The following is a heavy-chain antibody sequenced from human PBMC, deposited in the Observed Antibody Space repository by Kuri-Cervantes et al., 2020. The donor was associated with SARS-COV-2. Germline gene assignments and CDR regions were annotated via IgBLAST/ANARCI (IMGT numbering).Heavy chain of an antibody. Sequence: GGSLRLPCAASGFTFSSYAMHWVRQAPGKGLEWVGWISAYNGNTNYAQRLQGRVTMTTDTSTSTAYMELRSLRSDDTAVYYCARGDDEAYWGQGTLVTVSS. CDR1: GFTFSSYA. CDR3: ARGDDEAY. V-gene: IGHV1-18*01. D-gene: IGHD3-16*01. J-gene: IGHJ4*02. CDR2: ISAYNGNT.